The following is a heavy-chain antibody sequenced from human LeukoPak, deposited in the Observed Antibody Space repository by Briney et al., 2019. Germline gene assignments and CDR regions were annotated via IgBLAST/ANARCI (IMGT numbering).Heavy chain of an antibody. CDR2: IIPIFGTA. CDR3: ARGPEYNWFDP. V-gene: IGHV1-69*05. J-gene: IGHJ5*02. Sequence: ASVKVSCKASGGTFSSYAISWVRQARGQGLEWMGGIIPIFGTANYAQKFQGRDTITTDESTSTAYMELSSLRSEDTAVYYCARGPEYNWFDPWGQGTLVTVSS. CDR1: GGTFSSYA.